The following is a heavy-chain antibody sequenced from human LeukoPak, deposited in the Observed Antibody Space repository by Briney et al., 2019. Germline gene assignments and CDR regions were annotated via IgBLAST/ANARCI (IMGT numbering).Heavy chain of an antibody. J-gene: IGHJ6*03. V-gene: IGHV4-34*01. CDR1: GGSFSGYY. Sequence: SETLSLTCAVYGGSFSGYYWSWIRQPPGKGLEWIGEINHSGSTNYNPSLKSRVTISVDTSKNQFSLKLSSVTAADTAVYYCARGRATRYYYYYYMDVWGKGTTVTVSS. D-gene: IGHD5-12*01. CDR2: INHSGST. CDR3: ARGRATRYYYYYYMDV.